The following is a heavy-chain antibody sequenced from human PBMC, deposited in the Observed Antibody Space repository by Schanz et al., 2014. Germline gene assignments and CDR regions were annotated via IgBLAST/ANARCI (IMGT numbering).Heavy chain of an antibody. J-gene: IGHJ4*02. CDR1: GVSITNNY. V-gene: IGHV4-59*04. CDR2: IYYSGNT. CDR3: ARHHDFWSGPDGRYLDL. Sequence: QVQLQESGPGLVKPSETLSLTCTISGVSITNNYWGWVRQPPGKGLEWIGNIYYSGNTYYNPSLEIRVTVSIDTSRTHFPLTLTSVTAADTAVYYCARHHDFWSGPDGRYLDLWGQGTLVTVSS. D-gene: IGHD3-3*01.